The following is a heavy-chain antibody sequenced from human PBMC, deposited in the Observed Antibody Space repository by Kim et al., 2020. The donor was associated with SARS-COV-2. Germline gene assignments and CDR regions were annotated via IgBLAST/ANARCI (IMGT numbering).Heavy chain of an antibody. J-gene: IGHJ4*02. V-gene: IGHV1-3*01. Sequence: ASVKVSCKASGYTFTSYAMHWVRQAPGQRLEWMGWINAGNGNTKYSQKFQGRVTITRDTSASTAYMELSSLRSEDTAVYYCARGQRPWYTAMVTDSFDYWSQGTLVTVSS. CDR2: INAGNGNT. CDR1: GYTFTSYA. D-gene: IGHD5-18*01. CDR3: ARGQRPWYTAMVTDSFDY.